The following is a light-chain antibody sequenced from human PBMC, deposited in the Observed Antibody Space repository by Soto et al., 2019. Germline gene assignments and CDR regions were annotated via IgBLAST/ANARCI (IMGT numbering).Light chain of an antibody. Sequence: IQVTKSASFLSASVGDRVTITCRASQAISNYLAWYQQIPVRAPKLLIYTASTLQSGVPSRFSGSGSGTEFTLTISSLQPEDFATYYCQQLNSYPLTFGGGTKVDIK. V-gene: IGKV1-9*01. CDR1: QAISNY. CDR3: QQLNSYPLT. CDR2: TAS. J-gene: IGKJ4*01.